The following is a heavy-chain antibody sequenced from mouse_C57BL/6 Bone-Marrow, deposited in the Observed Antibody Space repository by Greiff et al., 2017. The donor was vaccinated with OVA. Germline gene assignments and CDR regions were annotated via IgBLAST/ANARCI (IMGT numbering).Heavy chain of an antibody. CDR2: ILPGSGST. J-gene: IGHJ2*01. CDR3: ARETADFDY. CDR1: GYTFTGYW. V-gene: IGHV1-9*01. Sequence: VQLQQSGAELMKPGASVKLSCKATGYTFTGYWIEWVKQRPGHGLEWIGEILPGSGSTNYHEKFKGKATFTADTSSNTAYMQLSILTTADSAIYYCARETADFDYWGQGTTLTVSS. D-gene: IGHD4-1*01.